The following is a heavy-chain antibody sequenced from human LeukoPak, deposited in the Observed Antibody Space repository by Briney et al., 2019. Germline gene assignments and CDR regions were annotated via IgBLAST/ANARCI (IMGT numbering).Heavy chain of an antibody. Sequence: HAGGSLRLSCAASGFTFSSYGMHWVRQAPGKGLEWVAFIRYDGSNKYYADSVKGRFTISRDNSKNTLYLQMNSLRAEDTAVYYCAKDFQHNLLAPWFDPWGQGTLVTVSS. D-gene: IGHD1-14*01. CDR3: AKDFQHNLLAPWFDP. CDR2: IRYDGSNK. V-gene: IGHV3-30*02. CDR1: GFTFSSYG. J-gene: IGHJ5*02.